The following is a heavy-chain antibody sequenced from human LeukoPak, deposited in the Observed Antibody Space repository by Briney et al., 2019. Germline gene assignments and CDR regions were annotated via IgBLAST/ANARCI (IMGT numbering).Heavy chain of an antibody. J-gene: IGHJ1*01. D-gene: IGHD3-3*01. CDR2: IRHSGRP. Sequence: SETLSLTCAVYGASFSGYYWSWIRPPPGKGLEWIGEIRHSGRPNYNPSLQSPVTQAPVPSKNQFSLSLSSVTAADTAVYYCARGVGFWSGYFHYWGQGTLVTVSS. CDR3: ARGVGFWSGYFHY. V-gene: IGHV4-34*01. CDR1: GASFSGYY.